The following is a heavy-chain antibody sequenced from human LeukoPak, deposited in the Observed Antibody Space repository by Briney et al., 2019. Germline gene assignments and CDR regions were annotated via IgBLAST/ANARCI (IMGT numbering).Heavy chain of an antibody. V-gene: IGHV3-30*04. Sequence: TGGSLRLSCAASGFTFSSYAMHWVRQAPGKGLEWVAVISYDGSNKYYADSVKGRFTISRDNAKNTLYLQMNSLRAEDTAVYYCARVASGYSSGWYYYYYYMDVWGKGTTVTVSS. D-gene: IGHD6-19*01. J-gene: IGHJ6*03. CDR2: ISYDGSNK. CDR1: GFTFSSYA. CDR3: ARVASGYSSGWYYYYYYMDV.